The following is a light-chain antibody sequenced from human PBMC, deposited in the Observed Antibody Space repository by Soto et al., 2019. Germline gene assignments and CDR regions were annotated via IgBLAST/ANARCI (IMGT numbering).Light chain of an antibody. CDR1: SSDVGDYNY. Sequence: QSALTQPRTVSGSPGQSVTISCTGTSSDVGDYNYVSWYQQHPGKAPKLLIYAVNMRPSGVPDRFSGSKSGNTASLTISGLQAEDEADYSCCSYAGSYTWVFGGGTKVTVL. CDR2: AVN. CDR3: CSYAGSYTWV. V-gene: IGLV2-11*01. J-gene: IGLJ3*02.